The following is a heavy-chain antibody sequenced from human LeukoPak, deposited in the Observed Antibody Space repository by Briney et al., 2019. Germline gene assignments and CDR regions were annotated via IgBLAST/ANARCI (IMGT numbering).Heavy chain of an antibody. Sequence: SETLSLTCAVYGGSFSSYYWSWIRQPPGKGLGWIGYIYYSGSTNYKSSLKSRVTISVDTSKNQFSLKLSSVTAADTAVYYCARTTEGGYSYGYFYYYYMDVWGKGTTVTISS. J-gene: IGHJ6*03. D-gene: IGHD5-18*01. CDR2: IYYSGST. CDR3: ARTTEGGYSYGYFYYYYMDV. CDR1: GGSFSSYY. V-gene: IGHV4-59*01.